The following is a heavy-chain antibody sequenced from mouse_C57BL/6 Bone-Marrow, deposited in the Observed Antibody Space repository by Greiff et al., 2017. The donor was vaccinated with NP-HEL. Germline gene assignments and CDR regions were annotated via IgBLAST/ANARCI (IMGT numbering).Heavy chain of an antibody. CDR3: ARDRGYYGSRNLDY. D-gene: IGHD1-1*01. J-gene: IGHJ2*01. CDR1: GFTFSSYA. Sequence: EVKLVESGGGLVKPGGSLKLSCAASGFTFSSYAMSWVRQTPEKRLEWVATISDGGSYTYYPDNVKGRFTISRDNAKNNLYLQRSHLKSEDTAMYYCARDRGYYGSRNLDYWGQGTTLTVSS. CDR2: ISDGGSYT. V-gene: IGHV5-4*01.